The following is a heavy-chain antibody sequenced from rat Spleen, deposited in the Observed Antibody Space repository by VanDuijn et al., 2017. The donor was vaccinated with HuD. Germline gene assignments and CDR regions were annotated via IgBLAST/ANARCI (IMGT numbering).Heavy chain of an antibody. V-gene: IGHV2-43*01. CDR1: GFSLTRYH. J-gene: IGHJ2*01. Sequence: QVQLKESGPGLVQPSQTLSLTCTVSGFSLTRYHVTWVRQPPGKGLEWMGVIWTGGSTSYNSLLKSRLSISRDISKSQVFLRMNRLQTEDTATYDWARDAGILRYWGQGVMVTVSS. CDR2: IWTGGST. D-gene: IGHD1-6*01. CDR3: ARDAGILRY.